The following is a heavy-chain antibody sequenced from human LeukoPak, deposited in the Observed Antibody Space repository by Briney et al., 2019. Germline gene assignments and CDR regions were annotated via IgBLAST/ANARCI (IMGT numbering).Heavy chain of an antibody. CDR3: ARGYSGYDSFDY. Sequence: ASVKVSCKASGGTVSRYAISWVRQAPGQGLEWMGGIIPIFGTANYAQKFQGRVTITADKSTSTAYMELSSLRSEDTAVYYCARGYSGYDSFDYWGQGTLVTVSS. D-gene: IGHD5-12*01. CDR1: GGTVSRYA. CDR2: IIPIFGTA. J-gene: IGHJ4*02. V-gene: IGHV1-69*06.